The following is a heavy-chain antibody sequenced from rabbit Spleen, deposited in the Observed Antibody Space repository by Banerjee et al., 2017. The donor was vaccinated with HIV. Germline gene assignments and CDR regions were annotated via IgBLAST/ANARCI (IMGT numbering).Heavy chain of an antibody. CDR1: GFSFSSSYY. Sequence: QEQLEESGGDLVKPEGSLTLTCTASGFSFSSSYYMYWVRQAPGKGLEWIGCIYSSNSITWYASWAKGRFTISKTSSTTVTLQMTSLTDAGTATYFCARPSWSGGAGAYGLWGPGTLVTVS. D-gene: IGHD1-1*01. V-gene: IGHV1S45*01. J-gene: IGHJ4*01. CDR3: ARPSWSGGAGAYGL. CDR2: IYSSNSIT.